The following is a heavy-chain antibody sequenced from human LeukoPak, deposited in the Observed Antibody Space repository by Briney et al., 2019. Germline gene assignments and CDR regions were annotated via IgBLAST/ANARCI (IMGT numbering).Heavy chain of an antibody. J-gene: IGHJ1*01. D-gene: IGHD2-15*01. CDR2: TLGSGGST. CDR3: AKDAYCSGGSCYPPEYFQH. Sequence: AGSLTLSCPAYAFTFSSNAMSWVRQAPGKGLGWVSSTLGSGGSTYYADSVKGRFTISRDNSKNTLYLQMNSLRAEDTAVYYCAKDAYCSGGSCYPPEYFQHWGQGTLVTVSS. V-gene: IGHV3-23*01. CDR1: AFTFSSNA.